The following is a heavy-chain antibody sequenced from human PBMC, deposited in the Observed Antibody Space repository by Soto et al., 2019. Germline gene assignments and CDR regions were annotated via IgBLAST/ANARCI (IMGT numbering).Heavy chain of an antibody. Sequence: PSETLSLTCAVYGGSFSGYYWSWIRQPPGKGLEWIGEINHSGSTNYNPSLKSRVTISVDTSKNQFSLKLSSVTAADTAVYYCARRKRITMVRGVIPSWYYFDYWGQGTLVTVS. CDR3: ARRKRITMVRGVIPSWYYFDY. D-gene: IGHD3-10*01. V-gene: IGHV4-34*01. CDR2: INHSGST. J-gene: IGHJ4*02. CDR1: GGSFSGYY.